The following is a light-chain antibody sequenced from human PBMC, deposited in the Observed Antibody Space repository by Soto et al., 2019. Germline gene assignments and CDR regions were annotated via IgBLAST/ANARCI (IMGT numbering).Light chain of an antibody. CDR1: RSDVGAYNY. Sequence: QSALTQPASVSGSPGQSIAISCTGTRSDVGAYNYVSWYQQHPGKAPKLMISEVTNRPSGVSDRFSGSKSGNTASLTISGLQAEDEADYYCSSFTSRFTFVFGTGTMV. CDR2: EVT. V-gene: IGLV2-14*01. CDR3: SSFTSRFTFV. J-gene: IGLJ1*01.